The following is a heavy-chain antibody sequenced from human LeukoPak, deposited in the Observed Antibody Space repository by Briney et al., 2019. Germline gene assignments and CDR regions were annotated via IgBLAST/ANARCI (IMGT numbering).Heavy chain of an antibody. J-gene: IGHJ6*02. Sequence: GGSLRLSCAASGFTFSDYYMSWISQAPGKGLEWVSYISSSGSTIYYADSVKGRFTISRDNAKNSLYLQMNSLRAEDTAVYYCAREYYDFWSGYYYYYYGVDVWGQGTTVTVSS. V-gene: IGHV3-11*01. CDR1: GFTFSDYY. D-gene: IGHD3-3*01. CDR3: AREYYDFWSGYYYYYYGVDV. CDR2: ISSSGSTI.